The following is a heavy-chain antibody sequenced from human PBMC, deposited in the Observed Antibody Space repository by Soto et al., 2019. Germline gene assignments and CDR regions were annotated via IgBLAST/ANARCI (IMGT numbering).Heavy chain of an antibody. CDR1: GYSFTDFG. CDR3: ARGHDSLTGWRFAF. J-gene: IGHJ4*01. D-gene: IGHD2-21*01. CDR2: VSAYNGNR. V-gene: IGHV1-18*01. Sequence: QAQLVQSGSEVKKPGASVTVSCKASGYSFTDFGVNWVRQAPGQGLEWLGWVSAYNGNRVYSESFQCRLTVTTDTTRDTSYLELTNLRSDDTAIYYCARGHDSLTGWRFAFWGHGNLVNVSS.